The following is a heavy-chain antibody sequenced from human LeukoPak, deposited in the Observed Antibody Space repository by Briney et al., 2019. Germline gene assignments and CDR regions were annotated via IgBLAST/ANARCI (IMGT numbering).Heavy chain of an antibody. V-gene: IGHV3-48*03. CDR3: ARRLRRNYFDY. CDR2: ISSSGSTI. Sequence: GGSLRLSCAASGFTFDDYGMNWVRQAPGKGLEWVSYISSSGSTIYYADSVKGRFTISRDNAKNSLYLQMSSLRAEDTAVYYCARRLRRNYFDYWGQGTLVTVSS. J-gene: IGHJ4*02. D-gene: IGHD4-17*01. CDR1: GFTFDDYG.